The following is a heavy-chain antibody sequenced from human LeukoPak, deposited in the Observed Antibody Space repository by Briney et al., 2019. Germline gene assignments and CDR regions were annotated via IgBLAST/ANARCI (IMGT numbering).Heavy chain of an antibody. J-gene: IGHJ6*02. D-gene: IGHD6-19*01. CDR1: GFTFSSYW. Sequence: GGSLRLSCAASGFTFSSYWMSWVRQAPGKGLEWVANIKQGGSEKYYVDSVKGRFTISRDNAKNSLYPQMNSLRAEDTAVYYCARERGQWLVRYYYGMDVWGQGTTVTVSS. V-gene: IGHV3-7*03. CDR3: ARERGQWLVRYYYGMDV. CDR2: IKQGGSEK.